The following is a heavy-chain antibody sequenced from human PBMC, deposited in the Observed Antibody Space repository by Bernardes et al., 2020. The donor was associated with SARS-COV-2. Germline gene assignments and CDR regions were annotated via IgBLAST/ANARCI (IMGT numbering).Heavy chain of an antibody. CDR1: GFTFSSYS. CDR2: ISSSSSYI. D-gene: IGHD3-3*01. Sequence: GGSLRLSCAASGFTFSSYSMNWVRQAPGKGLEWVSSISSSSSYIYYADSVKGRFTISRDNAKNSLYLQMNSLRAEDTAVYYCARDPVDPLGVVIGGWFDPWGQGTLVTVSS. CDR3: ARDPVDPLGVVIGGWFDP. V-gene: IGHV3-21*01. J-gene: IGHJ5*02.